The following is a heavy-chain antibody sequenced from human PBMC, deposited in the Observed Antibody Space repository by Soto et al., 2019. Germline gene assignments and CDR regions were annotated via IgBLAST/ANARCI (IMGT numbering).Heavy chain of an antibody. J-gene: IGHJ5*02. D-gene: IGHD2-2*02. CDR1: GYTLTELS. CDR3: ATDTVVVPAAIKWFDP. Sequence: ASVKVSCKVSGYTLTELSMHWVRQAPGKGLEWMGGFDPEDGETIYAQKFQGGVTMTEDTSTDTAYMELSSLRSEDTAVYYCATDTVVVPAAIKWFDPWGQGTLVTVSS. CDR2: FDPEDGET. V-gene: IGHV1-24*01.